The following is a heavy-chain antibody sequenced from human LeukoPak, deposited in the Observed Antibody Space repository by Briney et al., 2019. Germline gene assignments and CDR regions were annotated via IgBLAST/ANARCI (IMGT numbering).Heavy chain of an antibody. Sequence: GESLKISCKASGYSFTNSWIGWVRQMPGKGLEWVGIIYPGDSDTRYSPSFQGQVTISADKSITTAYLQCSSLKASDTAMYYCARPSSGWYFDYWGQGTLVTVSS. CDR3: ARPSSGWYFDY. CDR2: IYPGDSDT. CDR1: GYSFTNSW. J-gene: IGHJ4*02. D-gene: IGHD6-19*01. V-gene: IGHV5-51*01.